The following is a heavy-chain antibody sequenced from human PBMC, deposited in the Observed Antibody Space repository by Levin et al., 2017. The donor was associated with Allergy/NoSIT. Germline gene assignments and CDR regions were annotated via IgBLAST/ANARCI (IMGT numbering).Heavy chain of an antibody. J-gene: IGHJ4*02. CDR2: ISSSSSTI. V-gene: IGHV3-48*01. CDR3: ARGGVAAGRLFGY. Sequence: GGSLRLSCAASGFTFSSYSMNWVRQAPGKGLEWVSYISSSSSTIYYADSVKGRFTISRDNAKNSLYLQMNSLRAEDTAVYYCARGGVAAGRLFGYWGQGTLVTVSS. CDR1: GFTFSSYS. D-gene: IGHD6-13*01.